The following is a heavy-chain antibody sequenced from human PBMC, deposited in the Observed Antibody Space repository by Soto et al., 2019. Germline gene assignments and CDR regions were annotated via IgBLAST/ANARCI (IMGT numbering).Heavy chain of an antibody. CDR2: IYYSGST. CDR3: ARQEGNTIYDFWSGYIFDY. D-gene: IGHD3-3*01. J-gene: IGHJ4*02. V-gene: IGHV4-39*01. CDR1: GGSISSSSYY. Sequence: SETLSLTCTVSGGSISSSSYYWGWIRQPPGKGLEWIGSIYYSGSTYYNPSLKSRVTISVDTSKNQFSLKLSSVTAADTAVYYCARQEGNTIYDFWSGYIFDYWGQGTLVTVS.